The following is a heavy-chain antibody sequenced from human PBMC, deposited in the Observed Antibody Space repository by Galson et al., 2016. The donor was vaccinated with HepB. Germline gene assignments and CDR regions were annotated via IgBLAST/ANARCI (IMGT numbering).Heavy chain of an antibody. CDR3: ARKQCLGDCHFEL. D-gene: IGHD6-19*01. J-gene: IGHJ2*01. CDR2: IIPNFGTT. CDR1: GGTFSSST. Sequence: SVKVSCKASGGTFSSSTISWLRQAPGQGLDWLGGIIPNFGTTSYAQKFQGRVTITADRFTSTSYMELSSLTSEDTAVDYCARKQCLGDCHFELWGRGTLVTVSS. V-gene: IGHV1-69*06.